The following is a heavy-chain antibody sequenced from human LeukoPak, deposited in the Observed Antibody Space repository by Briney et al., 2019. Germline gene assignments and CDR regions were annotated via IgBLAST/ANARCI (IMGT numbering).Heavy chain of an antibody. Sequence: SVKVSCKASGGTFSSYAISWVRQAPGQGLEWMGRIIPIFGTANYAQKFQGRVTITTDESTSTAYMERSSLRSEDTAVYYCARGGLYSTVRYYYYMDVWGKGTTVTVSS. CDR2: IIPIFGTA. CDR1: GGTFSSYA. D-gene: IGHD6-13*01. J-gene: IGHJ6*03. V-gene: IGHV1-69*05. CDR3: ARGGLYSTVRYYYYMDV.